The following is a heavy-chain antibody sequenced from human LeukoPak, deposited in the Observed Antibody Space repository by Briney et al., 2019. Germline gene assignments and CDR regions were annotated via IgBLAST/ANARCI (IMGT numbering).Heavy chain of an antibody. CDR3: ARPYYYDSRIDP. Sequence: SETLSLTCTVSGGSISSGDYYWSWIRQPPGKGLEWIAYMYYSGSTYYNPSLKSRVTMSADTSKNQLSLKLSSVTAADTAVYYYARPYYYDSRIDPWGQGILVTVSS. CDR1: GGSISSGDYY. D-gene: IGHD3-22*01. V-gene: IGHV4-30-4*01. J-gene: IGHJ5*02. CDR2: MYYSGST.